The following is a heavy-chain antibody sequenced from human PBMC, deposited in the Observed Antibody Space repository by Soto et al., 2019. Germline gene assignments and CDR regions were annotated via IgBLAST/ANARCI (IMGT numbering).Heavy chain of an antibody. J-gene: IGHJ4*02. CDR2: IIPAFGTA. CDR3: ARGLDQPPVGLYFDT. Sequence: QVQLVQPGAEVKNPGSSVKVSCKTSGGTFNSYLIDWVRQAPGQGLEWMGGIIPAFGTAKYAQKFQGRVTITADKSTTTAYMELRTLTSEDTAVYYCARGLDQPPVGLYFDTWGQGTLVTVSS. CDR1: GGTFNSYL. V-gene: IGHV1-69*06. D-gene: IGHD2-2*01.